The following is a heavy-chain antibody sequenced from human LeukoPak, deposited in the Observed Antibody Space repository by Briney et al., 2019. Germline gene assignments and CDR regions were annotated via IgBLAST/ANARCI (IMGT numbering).Heavy chain of an antibody. CDR2: IRSKAYGGIT. CDR3: STSYYDFWSGY. J-gene: IGHJ4*02. Sequence: GRSLRLSCKGSGFTFGDYAMTWVRQAPGKGLEWVGFIRSKAYGGITEYAASVKGRFTISRDDSKSIAYLQMNSLKTEDTAVYYCSTSYYDFWSGYWGQGTLVTVSS. CDR1: GFTFGDYA. V-gene: IGHV3-49*04. D-gene: IGHD3-3*01.